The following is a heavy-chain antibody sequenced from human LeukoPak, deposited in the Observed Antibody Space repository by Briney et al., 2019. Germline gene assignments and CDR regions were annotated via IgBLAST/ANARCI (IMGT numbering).Heavy chain of an antibody. Sequence: ASVKVSCKASGYTFTGYYMHWVRQAPGQGLEWMGIINPSGGSTSYAQKFQGRVTMTRDMSTSTVYMELSSLRSEDTAVYYCARSRNRRYKKSVGWSGLYQSSSPLDPWGQGTLVTVSS. V-gene: IGHV1-46*01. CDR3: ARSRNRRYKKSVGWSGLYQSSSPLDP. CDR1: GYTFTGYY. J-gene: IGHJ5*02. D-gene: IGHD6-13*01. CDR2: INPSGGST.